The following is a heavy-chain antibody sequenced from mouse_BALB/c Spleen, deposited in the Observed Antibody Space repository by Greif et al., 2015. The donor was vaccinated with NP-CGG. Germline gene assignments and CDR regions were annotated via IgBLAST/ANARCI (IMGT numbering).Heavy chain of an antibody. CDR3: KRSYDPRQDWYFDV. CDR1: GYTFTDHA. J-gene: IGHJ1*01. V-gene: IGHV1S53*03. Sequence: QVQLQQSDTELVKPGASVKISCKASGYTFTDHAIHWVKQRPEQGLEWIGYISPGNGDIKYNEKFKGKATLTADKSSSTAYMQLNSLTSEDSAVYFCKRSYDPRQDWYFDVWGAGTTVTVSS. D-gene: IGHD2-3*01. CDR2: ISPGNGDI.